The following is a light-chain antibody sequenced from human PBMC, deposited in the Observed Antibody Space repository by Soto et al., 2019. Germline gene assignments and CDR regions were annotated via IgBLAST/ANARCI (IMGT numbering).Light chain of an antibody. V-gene: IGLV4-69*01. J-gene: IGLJ2*01. CDR1: SGHSSYA. CDR3: QTWGTGIHVV. CDR2: LTSDGSH. Sequence: QPVLTQSPSASASLGASVNLTCTLSSGHSSYAIAWHQQQPEKGPRYLMKLTSDGSHTKGDGIPDRFSGSSSGAERYLTISSLQSEDEADYYCQTWGTGIHVVFGGGTKLTVL.